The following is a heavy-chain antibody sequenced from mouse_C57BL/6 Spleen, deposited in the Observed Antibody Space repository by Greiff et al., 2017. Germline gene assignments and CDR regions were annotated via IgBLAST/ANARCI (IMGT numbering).Heavy chain of an antibody. CDR2: ISYDGSN. V-gene: IGHV3-6*01. CDR1: GYSITSGYY. CDR3: ARGFTTVVPFAY. Sequence: EVKLVESGPGLVKPSQSLSLTCSVTGYSITSGYYWNWIRQFPGNKLEWMGYISYDGSNNYNPSLKNRISITRDTSKNQFFLKLNSVTTEDTATYYCARGFTTVVPFAYWGQGTLVTVSA. D-gene: IGHD1-1*01. J-gene: IGHJ3*01.